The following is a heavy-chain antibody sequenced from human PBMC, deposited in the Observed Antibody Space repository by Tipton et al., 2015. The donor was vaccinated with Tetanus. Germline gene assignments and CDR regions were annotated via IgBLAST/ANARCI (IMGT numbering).Heavy chain of an antibody. J-gene: IGHJ4*02. CDR1: GFTFSSYG. CDR2: ISYDGSNK. CDR3: ARGKLGFSRYFDY. Sequence: SLRLSCAASGFTFSSYGMHWVRQAPGKGLEWVAVISYDGSNKYYADSVKGRFTISRDNSKNTLYLQMNSLRAEDTAVYYCARGKLGFSRYFDYWGQGTLVTVSS. D-gene: IGHD3-16*01. V-gene: IGHV3-30*03.